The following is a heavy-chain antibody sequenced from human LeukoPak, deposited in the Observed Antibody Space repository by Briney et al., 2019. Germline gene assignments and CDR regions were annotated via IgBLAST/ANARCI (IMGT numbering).Heavy chain of an antibody. CDR3: AKARVRSGGSCYFNY. CDR1: GFTFSSYA. Sequence: GRSLRLSCAASGFTFSSYAMHWVRQAPGKGLEWVSAISGSGGSTYYADSVKGRFTISRDNSKNTLYLQMNSLRAEDTAVYYCAKARVRSGGSCYFNYWGQGTLVTVSS. J-gene: IGHJ4*02. V-gene: IGHV3-23*01. CDR2: ISGSGGST. D-gene: IGHD2-15*01.